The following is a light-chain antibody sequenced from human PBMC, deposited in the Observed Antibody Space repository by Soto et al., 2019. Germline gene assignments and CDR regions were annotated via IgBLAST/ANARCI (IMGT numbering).Light chain of an antibody. CDR3: QQRSNWPPIT. CDR1: QSVSSY. Sequence: EVVLTQSPATLPLSPGDRATLSYRASQSVSSYLAWYQKKPDQAPRLLXYDASNRATGIPARFSGSGSGTDLTLTISSLEPEDYAVYYCQQRSNWPPITFGQGTRLEIK. CDR2: DAS. J-gene: IGKJ5*01. V-gene: IGKV3-11*01.